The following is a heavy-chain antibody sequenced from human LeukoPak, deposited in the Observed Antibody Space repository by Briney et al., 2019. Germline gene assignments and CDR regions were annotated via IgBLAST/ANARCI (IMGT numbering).Heavy chain of an antibody. V-gene: IGHV3-11*01. CDR3: ARDRDYYDSSGYQPPDY. J-gene: IGHJ4*02. CDR1: GFTFSDYY. Sequence: PGGSLRLSCAASGFTFSDYYMSWIRQAPGKGLEWVSYISSSGSTIHYADSVKGRFTISRDNAKNSLYLQMNSLRAEDTAVYYCARDRDYYDSSGYQPPDYWGQGTLVTVSS. D-gene: IGHD3-22*01. CDR2: ISSSGSTI.